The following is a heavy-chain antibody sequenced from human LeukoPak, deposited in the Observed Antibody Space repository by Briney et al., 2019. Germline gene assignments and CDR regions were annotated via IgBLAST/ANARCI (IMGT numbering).Heavy chain of an antibody. V-gene: IGHV3-30*03. Sequence: GGSLRLSCAASGFSFSSYGMHWARQAPGKGLEWVAVISYDGSNKYYALSVKGRFTISRDNSKNTLYLQMNSLRADDTAVYYCATNAGQWLVPFDYWGQGTLVTVSS. CDR2: ISYDGSNK. CDR3: ATNAGQWLVPFDY. CDR1: GFSFSSYG. D-gene: IGHD6-19*01. J-gene: IGHJ4*02.